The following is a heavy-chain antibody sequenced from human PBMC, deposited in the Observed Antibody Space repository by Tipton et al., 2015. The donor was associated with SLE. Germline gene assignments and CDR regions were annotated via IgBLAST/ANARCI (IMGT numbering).Heavy chain of an antibody. D-gene: IGHD3-10*02. CDR2: INHSGST. J-gene: IGHJ4*02. V-gene: IGHV4-34*01. CDR1: GGSFSNYY. CDR3: ARGGSNSAMFWED. Sequence: TLSLTCAVYGGSFSNYYWIWIRQPPGKGLEWVGDINHSGSTNYNSSLKSRVTISIDTSKNQFSLKLSSVTAADTAVYYCARGGSNSAMFWEDWGQGTLVIVSS.